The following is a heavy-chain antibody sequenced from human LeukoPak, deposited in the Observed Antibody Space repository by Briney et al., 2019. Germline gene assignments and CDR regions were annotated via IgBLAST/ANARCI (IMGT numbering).Heavy chain of an antibody. CDR2: IYYSGST. CDR1: GGSISSSSYY. V-gene: IGHV4-39*01. D-gene: IGHD6-13*01. CDR3: ARHEGEGSRYFSSSWPLDY. J-gene: IGHJ4*02. Sequence: PSETLSLTCTVSGGSISSSSYYWGWIRQPPGKGLEWIGSIYYSGSTYYNPSLKSRVTISVDTSKNQFSLKLSSVTAADTAVYYCARHEGEGSRYFSSSWPLDYWGQGTLVTVSS.